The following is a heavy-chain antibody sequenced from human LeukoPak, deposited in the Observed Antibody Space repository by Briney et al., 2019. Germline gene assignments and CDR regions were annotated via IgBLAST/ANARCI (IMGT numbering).Heavy chain of an antibody. CDR2: IYSDGST. V-gene: IGHV3-53*01. CDR3: ARGATYYYDSSGYYYAAKSFDY. J-gene: IGHJ4*02. CDR1: GFTVSSNY. Sequence: PGGSLRLSCAASGFTVSSNYMSWVRQAPGKGLERVSVIYSDGSTYYADSVKGRFTISRDNSKNTLYLQMNSLRAEDTAVYYCARGATYYYDSSGYYYAAKSFDYWGQGTLVTVSS. D-gene: IGHD3-22*01.